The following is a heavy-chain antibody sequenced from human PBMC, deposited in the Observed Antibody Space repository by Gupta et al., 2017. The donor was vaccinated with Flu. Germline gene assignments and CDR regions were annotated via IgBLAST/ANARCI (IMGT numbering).Heavy chain of an antibody. CDR2: ISSSGSTI. V-gene: IGHV3-48*03. Sequence: EVQLVESGGGLVQPGGSLRLSCAASGFTFSSYEMNWVRQAPGKGPEWVSYISSSGSTIYYADSVKGRFTISRDNAKNSLYLQMNSLRAEDTAVYYCALRHPYYFDYWGQGTLVTVSS. J-gene: IGHJ4*02. D-gene: IGHD6-25*01. CDR1: GFTFSSYE. CDR3: ALRHPYYFDY.